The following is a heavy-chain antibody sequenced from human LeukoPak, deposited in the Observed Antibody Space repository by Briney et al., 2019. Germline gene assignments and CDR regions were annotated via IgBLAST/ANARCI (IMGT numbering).Heavy chain of an antibody. Sequence: GESLKISCKGSGYSFTNYWIGWVRQMPGKGLEWMGIIYPGDSDTRYSPSFQGQVTISADKSISTAYLQWSSLKASDTAMYYCAICYYDSSAYYSPFDYWGHGTLVTVSS. D-gene: IGHD3-22*01. V-gene: IGHV5-51*01. CDR1: GYSFTNYW. J-gene: IGHJ4*01. CDR3: AICYYDSSAYYSPFDY. CDR2: IYPGDSDT.